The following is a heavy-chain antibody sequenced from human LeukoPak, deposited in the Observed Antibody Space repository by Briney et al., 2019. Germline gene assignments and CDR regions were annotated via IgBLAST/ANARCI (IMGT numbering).Heavy chain of an antibody. D-gene: IGHD4-17*01. CDR2: ISSDGSNK. CDR3: AKDQAASGDYDFDY. V-gene: IGHV3-30*18. Sequence: GGSLRLSCAASGFTFSSYGMHWVRQAPGKGLDWVAVISSDGSNKHYADSVKGRFTISRDNSKNTLSLQMDSLRAEDTAVYYCAKDQAASGDYDFDYWGQGTLVTVSP. J-gene: IGHJ4*02. CDR1: GFTFSSYG.